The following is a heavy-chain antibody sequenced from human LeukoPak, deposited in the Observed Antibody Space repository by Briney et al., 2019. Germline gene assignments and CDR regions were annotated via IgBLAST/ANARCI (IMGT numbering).Heavy chain of an antibody. CDR3: ARAIVVVPAAIRDGWFDP. J-gene: IGHJ5*02. D-gene: IGHD2-2*01. CDR2: IYYSGST. CDR1: GGSISSYY. V-gene: IGHV4-59*01. Sequence: SETLSLTCTVSGGSISSYYWSWIRQPPGKGLEWDGYIYYSGSTNYNRSLKSRVTISVGTSKNQLSLKRCSVTAADTGVYYCARAIVVVPAAIRDGWFDPWGQGTLVTVSS.